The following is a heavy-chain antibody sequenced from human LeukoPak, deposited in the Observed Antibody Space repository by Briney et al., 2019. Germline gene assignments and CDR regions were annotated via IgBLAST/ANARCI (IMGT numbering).Heavy chain of an antibody. V-gene: IGHV3-23*01. CDR3: ARGRGDYYDSSGYYYVAYFDY. J-gene: IGHJ4*02. D-gene: IGHD3-22*01. CDR2: ISGSGGST. Sequence: GGSLRLSCGASGFTFSSYAMSWVRQAPGKGLEWVSGISGSGGSTYYGDSVKGRFTISRDNSKNTLYLRMNSLRAEDTAVYYCARGRGDYYDSSGYYYVAYFDYWGQGTLVTVSS. CDR1: GFTFSSYA.